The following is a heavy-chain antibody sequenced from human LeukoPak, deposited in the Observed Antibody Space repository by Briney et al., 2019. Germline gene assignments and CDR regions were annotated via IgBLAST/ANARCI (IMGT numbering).Heavy chain of an antibody. CDR3: AKGDSSGWYYAFDI. J-gene: IGHJ3*02. V-gene: IGHV3-23*01. D-gene: IGHD6-19*01. Sequence: GGSLRLSCAASGFTFSSFAMSWVRQAPGKGLEWVSAISGSGGSTNYADSVKGRFTISRDNSKNTPYLQMNSLRAEDTAVYYCAKGDSSGWYYAFDIWGQGTMVTVSS. CDR2: ISGSGGST. CDR1: GFTFSSFA.